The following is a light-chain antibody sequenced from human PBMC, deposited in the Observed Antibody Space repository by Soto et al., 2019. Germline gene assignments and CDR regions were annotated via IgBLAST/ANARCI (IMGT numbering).Light chain of an antibody. V-gene: IGLV2-8*01. CDR2: EVY. J-gene: IGLJ1*01. Sequence: QSVLTQPPSASGSPGQSVTISCTGTSSEVGGYNYVSWYQHHPGKAPKLIIYEVYKRPSGVPDRFSGSKSGNTAALTVSELQSEDEADYYCSSYVGTNSYVFGTGTKVTVL. CDR1: SSEVGGYNY. CDR3: SSYVGTNSYV.